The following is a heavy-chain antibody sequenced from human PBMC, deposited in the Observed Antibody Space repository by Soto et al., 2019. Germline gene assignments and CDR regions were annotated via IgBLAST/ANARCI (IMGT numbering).Heavy chain of an antibody. J-gene: IGHJ6*02. CDR2: LYSGGST. V-gene: IGHV3-66*01. Sequence: EVQLVESGGGLVQRGGSLRLSCAASGFTVSSNYMSWVRQAPGKGLEWVSVLYSGGSTNYADSVKGRFTISRDNSKNKLYLQMNSLRAEDTAVYYCAREGDRDYCYGMDVWGQGTTVTVSS. CDR3: AREGDRDYCYGMDV. D-gene: IGHD3-22*01. CDR1: GFTVSSNY.